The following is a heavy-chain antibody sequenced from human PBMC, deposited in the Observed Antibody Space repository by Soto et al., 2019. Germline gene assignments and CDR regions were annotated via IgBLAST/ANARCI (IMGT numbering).Heavy chain of an antibody. CDR3: ARPRWRDAYHGGYFDL. CDR2: ISYDGSNK. CDR1: GFTFSSYA. D-gene: IGHD2-15*01. J-gene: IGHJ2*01. V-gene: IGHV3-30-3*01. Sequence: QVQLVESGGGVVQPGRSLRLSCAASGFTFSSYAMHWVRQAPGKGLEWVAVISYDGSNKYYADSVKGRFTISRDNSTNPLYLQMNSLRTEDTAVWYCARPRWRDAYHGGYFDLWGRGTLVTVSS.